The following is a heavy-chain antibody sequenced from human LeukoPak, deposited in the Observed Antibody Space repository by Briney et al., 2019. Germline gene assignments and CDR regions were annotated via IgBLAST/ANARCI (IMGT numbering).Heavy chain of an antibody. CDR2: IYYSGST. Sequence: SQTLSLTCTVSGGSISSGGYYWSWIRQHPGKGLEWIGYIYYSGSTYYNPSPKSRVTISVDTSKNQFSLKLSSVTAADTAVYYCARWGYLLLSSYYYYGMDVWGQGTTVTVSS. V-gene: IGHV4-31*03. CDR3: ARWGYLLLSSYYYYGMDV. D-gene: IGHD2-2*01. J-gene: IGHJ6*02. CDR1: GGSISSGGYY.